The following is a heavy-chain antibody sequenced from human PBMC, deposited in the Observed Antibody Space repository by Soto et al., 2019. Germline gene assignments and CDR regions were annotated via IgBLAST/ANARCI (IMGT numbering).Heavy chain of an antibody. CDR3: ARSDYYEDTGTFED. Sequence: ASVKVSCKASGYSFSDFGITWVRQAPGQGLEWMGWISGKNGNTSYAQKVQGRVTLTADTSTSTAYMETRALTSDDTATYYCARSDYYEDTGTFEDWGQGTPVTVSS. V-gene: IGHV1-18*04. D-gene: IGHD4-17*01. J-gene: IGHJ4*02. CDR2: ISGKNGNT. CDR1: GYSFSDFG.